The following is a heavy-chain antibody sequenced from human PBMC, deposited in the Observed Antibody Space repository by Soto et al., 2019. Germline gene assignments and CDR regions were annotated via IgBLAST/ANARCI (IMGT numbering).Heavy chain of an antibody. J-gene: IGHJ3*02. CDR2: TRNKANSYTT. V-gene: IGHV3-72*01. CDR1: GFTFSDHY. Sequence: EVQLVESGGGLVQPGGSLRLSCAASGFTFSDHYMDWVRQAPGKGLEWVGRTRNKANSYTTEYAASVKGRFTISRDDSKNSLYLQMNSLKTEDTAVYYCARVPDSGSYLDRGAFDIWGKGTMVTVSS. D-gene: IGHD1-26*01. CDR3: ARVPDSGSYLDRGAFDI.